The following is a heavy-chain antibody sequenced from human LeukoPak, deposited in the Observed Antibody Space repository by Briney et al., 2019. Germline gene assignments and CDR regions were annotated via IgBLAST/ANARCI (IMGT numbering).Heavy chain of an antibody. J-gene: IGHJ5*02. D-gene: IGHD3-22*01. Sequence: SQTLSLTCTVSGGSISSGDYYWSWIRQPPGKGLEWIAYMYYSGSTYYNPSLKSRVTMSADTSKNQLSLKLSSVTAADTAVYYCARPYYYDSSIDPWGQGILVTVSS. V-gene: IGHV4-30-4*01. CDR3: ARPYYYDSSIDP. CDR1: GGSISSGDYY. CDR2: MYYSGST.